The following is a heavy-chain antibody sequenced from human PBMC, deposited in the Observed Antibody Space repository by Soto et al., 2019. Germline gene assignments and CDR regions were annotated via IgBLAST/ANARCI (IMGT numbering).Heavy chain of an antibody. V-gene: IGHV3-30*18. D-gene: IGHD3-10*01. CDR2: ISSDGSNK. CDR1: GFTFSSYG. J-gene: IGHJ4*02. Sequence: QVQLVESGGGVVQPGRSLRLSCAASGFTFSSYGMHWVRQAPGKGLEWVALISSDGSNKYYADSVKGRFTISRDNSKNTLYLQMNTLRAEETAVYYCAKVRAAYYYGSGPFDYWGQGTLVTVSS. CDR3: AKVRAAYYYGSGPFDY.